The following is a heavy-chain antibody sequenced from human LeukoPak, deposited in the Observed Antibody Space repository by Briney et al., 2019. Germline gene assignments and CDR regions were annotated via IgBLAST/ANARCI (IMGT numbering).Heavy chain of an antibody. J-gene: IGHJ4*02. D-gene: IGHD2-2*01. Sequence: PGGSLRLSCAASGFTFSSYSMNWVRQAPGKGLEWVSSISSSSSYIYYADSVKGRFTISRDNAKNSLYLQMNSLRAEDTAVYYCARDRGEYCSSTSCPSPFDYWGQGTLVTVYS. CDR1: GFTFSSYS. V-gene: IGHV3-21*01. CDR3: ARDRGEYCSSTSCPSPFDY. CDR2: ISSSSSYI.